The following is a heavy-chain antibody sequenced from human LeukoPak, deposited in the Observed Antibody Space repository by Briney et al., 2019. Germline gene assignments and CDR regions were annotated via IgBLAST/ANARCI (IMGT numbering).Heavy chain of an antibody. CDR3: ASTLWFGESNWFDP. CDR2: ISAYNGNT. V-gene: IGHV1-18*01. Sequence: ASVKVSCKASGYTFTSYGISWVRQAPGQGLEWMGWISAYNGNTNYAQQLQGRVTMTTDTSTSTAYMELRSLRSDDTAVYYCASTLWFGESNWFDPWGQGTLVTVSS. J-gene: IGHJ5*02. D-gene: IGHD3-10*01. CDR1: GYTFTSYG.